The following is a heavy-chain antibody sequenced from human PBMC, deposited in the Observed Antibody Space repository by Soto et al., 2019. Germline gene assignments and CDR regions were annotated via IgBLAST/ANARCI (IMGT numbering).Heavy chain of an antibody. J-gene: IGHJ6*03. Sequence: GASVKVSCKASGGTFSIYTISWVRQAPGQGLEWMGRIIPILGIANYAQKFQGRVTITADKSTSTAYMGLSSLRSEDTAVYYCARTNPHSGYDLVPHAYYYYYMDVWGKGTTVTVSS. V-gene: IGHV1-69*02. CDR2: IIPILGIA. CDR1: GGTFSIYT. CDR3: ARTNPHSGYDLVPHAYYYYYMDV. D-gene: IGHD5-12*01.